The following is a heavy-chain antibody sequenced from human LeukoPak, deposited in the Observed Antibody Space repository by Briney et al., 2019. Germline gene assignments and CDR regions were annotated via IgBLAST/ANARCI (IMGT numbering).Heavy chain of an antibody. CDR2: IYSGGST. D-gene: IGHD6-13*01. J-gene: IGHJ4*02. Sequence: GGSLRLSCAASGFTVSSNYMSWVRQAPGKGLEWVSVIYSGGSTYYADSVKGRFTISRDNSKNTLYLQMNSLRAEDTAVYYCARDGPPGIAAASLWGQGTLVTVSS. CDR1: GFTVSSNY. CDR3: ARDGPPGIAAASL. V-gene: IGHV3-66*01.